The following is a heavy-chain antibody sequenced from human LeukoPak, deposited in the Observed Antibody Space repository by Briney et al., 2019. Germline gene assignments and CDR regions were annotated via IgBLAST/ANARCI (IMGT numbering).Heavy chain of an antibody. CDR3: ARGPIAVAGNASWDY. CDR1: GGTFSSYA. D-gene: IGHD6-19*01. V-gene: IGHV1-69*05. Sequence: SVKVSCKASGGTFSSYAISWVRQAPGQRLEWMGRIIPIFGTANYAQKFQGRVTITTDESTSTAYMELSSLRSEDTAVYYCARGPIAVAGNASWDYWGQGTLVTVSS. J-gene: IGHJ4*02. CDR2: IIPIFGTA.